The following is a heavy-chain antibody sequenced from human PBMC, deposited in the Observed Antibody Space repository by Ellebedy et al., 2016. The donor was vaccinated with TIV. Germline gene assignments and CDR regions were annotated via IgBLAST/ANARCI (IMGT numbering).Heavy chain of an antibody. V-gene: IGHV5-51*01. CDR3: ARLVYDSSGYYGGAGDY. D-gene: IGHD3-22*01. Sequence: ASVKVSCKGSGYSFTSYWIGWVRQMPGKGLEWMGIIYPGDSDTGYSPSFQGQVTISADKSISTAYLQWSSLKASDTAMYYCARLVYDSSGYYGGAGDYWGQGTLVTVSS. CDR2: IYPGDSDT. J-gene: IGHJ4*02. CDR1: GYSFTSYW.